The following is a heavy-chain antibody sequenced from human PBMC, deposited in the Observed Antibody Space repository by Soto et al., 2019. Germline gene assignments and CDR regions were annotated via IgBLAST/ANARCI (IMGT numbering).Heavy chain of an antibody. J-gene: IGHJ4*02. Sequence: SGPTLVNPTPTLTLTCSFSGFSLSTSGLNVGWNRQPPGKALEWLALIYWDDDKRYSPSLRSRLNIAKDTSKNNLFLTMTNLDPVDTATYFCARGSYDVGFDCWGQ. D-gene: IGHD3-16*01. CDR2: IYWDDDK. CDR3: ARGSYDVGFDC. V-gene: IGHV2-5*02. CDR1: GFSLSTSGLN.